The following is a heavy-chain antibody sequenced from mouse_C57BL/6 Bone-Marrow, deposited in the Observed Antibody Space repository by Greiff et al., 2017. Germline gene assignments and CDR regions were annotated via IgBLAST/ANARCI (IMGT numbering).Heavy chain of an antibody. CDR1: GFTFSSYG. D-gene: IGHD2-1*01. V-gene: IGHV5-6*02. Sequence: EVKVVESGGDLVKPGGSLKLSCAASGFTFSSYGMSWVRQTPDKRLEWVATISSGGSYTYYPDSVKGRFTISRDNAKNTLYLQMGSLKSEDTAMYYCARRIYYGNPWFAYWGQGTLVTVSA. CDR2: ISSGGSYT. J-gene: IGHJ3*01. CDR3: ARRIYYGNPWFAY.